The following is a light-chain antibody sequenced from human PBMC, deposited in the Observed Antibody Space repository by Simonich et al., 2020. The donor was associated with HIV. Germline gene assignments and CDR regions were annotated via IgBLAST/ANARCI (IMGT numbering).Light chain of an antibody. CDR3: QQYYSAPRT. Sequence: DIVMTQSPDSLAVSLGERATINCKSSQSVLYSSNNKNYLVWYQQKPGQPPNFLIYWASTRASGVPDRFSGSGSGTDFTLTISSLQAEDVAVYYCQQYYSAPRTFGQGTKVEIK. V-gene: IGKV4-1*01. CDR2: WAS. J-gene: IGKJ1*01. CDR1: QSVLYSSNNKNY.